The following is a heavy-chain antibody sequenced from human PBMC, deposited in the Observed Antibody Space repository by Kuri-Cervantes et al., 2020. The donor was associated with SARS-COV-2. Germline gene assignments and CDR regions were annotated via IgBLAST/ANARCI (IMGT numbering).Heavy chain of an antibody. CDR2: IKQDGSEK. CDR1: GFTFSSYW. V-gene: IGHV3-7*05. CDR3: ARSSGVLRFLEWLPADAFDI. Sequence: GESLKISCAASGFTFSSYWMSWVRQAPGKGLEWVANIKQDGSEKYYVDSVKGRFTISRDNAKNSLYLQMNSLRAEDTAVYYRARSSGVLRFLEWLPADAFDIWGQGTMVTVSS. J-gene: IGHJ3*02. D-gene: IGHD3-3*01.